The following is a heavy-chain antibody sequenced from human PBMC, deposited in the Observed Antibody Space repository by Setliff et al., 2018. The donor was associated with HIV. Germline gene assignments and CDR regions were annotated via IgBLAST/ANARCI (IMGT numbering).Heavy chain of an antibody. CDR3: ARSTTAD. CDR2: LYPNTGGT. V-gene: IGHV1-2*02. D-gene: IGHD4-17*01. J-gene: IGHJ4*02. CDR1: GYTFTDYY. Sequence: ASVKVSCKASGYTFTDYYIHWVRQAPGQGLEWMGWLYPNTGGTKYAQEFQGRVTMTRDTSISTAYMELSRLRSDDTAVYYCARSTTADWGQGTLVTVSS.